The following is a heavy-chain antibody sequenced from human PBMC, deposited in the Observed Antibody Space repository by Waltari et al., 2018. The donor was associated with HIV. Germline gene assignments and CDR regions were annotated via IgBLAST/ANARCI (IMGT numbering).Heavy chain of an antibody. V-gene: IGHV4-59*01. CDR1: GGSISSYY. J-gene: IGHJ3*02. CDR2: IYYSGST. CDR3: ARESNGVITHDAFDI. D-gene: IGHD3-22*01. Sequence: QVQLQESGPGLVKPSETLSLTCTVSGGSISSYYWSWIRQPPGKGLEWIGYIYYSGSTNYNPSLKSRVTISVDTSKNQFSLKLSSVTAADTAVYYCARESNGVITHDAFDIWGQGTMVTVSS.